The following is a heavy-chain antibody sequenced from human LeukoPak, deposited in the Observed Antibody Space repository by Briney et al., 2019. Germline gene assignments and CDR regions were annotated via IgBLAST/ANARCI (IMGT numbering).Heavy chain of an antibody. V-gene: IGHV3-30*18. Sequence: PGRSLRLSCAASGFTFSSYDMHWVRQAPGKGLEWVTLISYDGSNKYYGDSVKGRFTISRDNSKNMLYLQMSSLRAEDTAVYYCAKERPSRAGQEYYFDYWGQGTLVTVSS. J-gene: IGHJ4*02. CDR2: ISYDGSNK. D-gene: IGHD6-13*01. CDR3: AKERPSRAGQEYYFDY. CDR1: GFTFSSYD.